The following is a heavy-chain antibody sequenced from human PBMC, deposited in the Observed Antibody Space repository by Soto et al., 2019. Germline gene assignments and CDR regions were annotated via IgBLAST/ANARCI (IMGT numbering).Heavy chain of an antibody. CDR3: TRTLPSVRIDP. Sequence: SGPTLVNPTQTLTLTGTFSGFSLSTSGVGVGWIRQPPGKALEWLALIYWDDDKRYSPSLKSRLTITKDTSKNQVVLTMTNMDPVDTATYYCTRTLPSVRIDPWGQGTLVTVSS. CDR2: IYWDDDK. J-gene: IGHJ5*02. CDR1: GFSLSTSGVG. D-gene: IGHD2-8*01. V-gene: IGHV2-5*02.